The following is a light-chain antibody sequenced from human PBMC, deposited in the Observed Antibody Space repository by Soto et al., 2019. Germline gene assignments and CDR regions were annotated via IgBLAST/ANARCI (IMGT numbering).Light chain of an antibody. CDR3: KSYAGSNTYV. CDR2: DVT. V-gene: IGLV2-11*01. J-gene: IGLJ1*01. Sequence: QSVLTQPRSVSGSPGQSDTISCTGTSSDVGRYDYVSWYQQYPGEAPKLIIYDVTERPSGVPDRFSGSKSGNTASLTISGLRAEDEADYFCKSYAGSNTYVFGSGTKVTVL. CDR1: SSDVGRYDY.